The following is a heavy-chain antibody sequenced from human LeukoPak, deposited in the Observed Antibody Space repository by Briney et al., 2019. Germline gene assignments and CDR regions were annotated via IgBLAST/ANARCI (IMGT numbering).Heavy chain of an antibody. CDR3: VRVPTNSYGFGQ. D-gene: IGHD5-18*01. CDR1: GFTFRNYA. J-gene: IGHJ4*02. Sequence: GGSLRLSCAASGFTFRNYAMTWVRQAPGKGLEWVSSIPSSGDGTYYADSVKGRFTISRDNSKNMLYLQMNGLRVEDTAVYYCVRVPTNSYGFGQWGQGSLVTVSS. CDR2: IPSSGDGT. V-gene: IGHV3-23*01.